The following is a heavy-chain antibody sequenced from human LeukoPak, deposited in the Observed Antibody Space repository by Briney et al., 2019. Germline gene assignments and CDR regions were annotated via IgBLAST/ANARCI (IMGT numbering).Heavy chain of an antibody. Sequence: SETLSLTCTVSGSISGYYWSWLRQPPGKGLEWIGYIYTSGSTNYNPSLESRVTISVDTSKNQFSLDLSSVTAADTAVYYCARQQCTSASCLTKNAFDIWGQGTMVTVSS. D-gene: IGHD2-2*01. CDR2: IYTSGST. J-gene: IGHJ3*02. V-gene: IGHV4-4*09. CDR1: GSISGYY. CDR3: ARQQCTSASCLTKNAFDI.